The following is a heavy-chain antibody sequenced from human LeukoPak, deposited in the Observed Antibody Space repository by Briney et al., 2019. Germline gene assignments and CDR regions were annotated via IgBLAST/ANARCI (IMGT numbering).Heavy chain of an antibody. D-gene: IGHD6-13*01. Sequence: GRSLRLSCAASGFTFSSYGMSWVRQAPGKGLEWVSGINWNGGSTGYADSVKGRFTISRDNAKNSLYLQMNSLRAEDTALYYCARASAAALSPYYMDVWGKGTTVTVSS. V-gene: IGHV3-20*04. J-gene: IGHJ6*03. CDR2: INWNGGST. CDR3: ARASAAALSPYYMDV. CDR1: GFTFSSYG.